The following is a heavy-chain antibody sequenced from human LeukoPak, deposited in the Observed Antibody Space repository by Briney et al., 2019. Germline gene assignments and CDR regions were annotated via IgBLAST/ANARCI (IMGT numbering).Heavy chain of an antibody. J-gene: IGHJ6*02. CDR3: AKAGYCSGGSCYPHYYYYGMDV. CDR2: ISYDGSNK. CDR1: GFTFSSYA. D-gene: IGHD2-15*01. Sequence: PGGSLRLSCAASGFTFSSYAMHWVRQAPGKGLEWVAVISYDGSNKYYADSVKGRFTISRDNSKNTLYLQMNSLRAEDTAVYYCAKAGYCSGGSCYPHYYYYGMDVWGQGTTVTVSS. V-gene: IGHV3-30-3*01.